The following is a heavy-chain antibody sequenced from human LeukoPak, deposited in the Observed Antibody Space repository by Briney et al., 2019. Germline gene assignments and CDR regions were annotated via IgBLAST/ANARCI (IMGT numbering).Heavy chain of an antibody. CDR3: ARLAPDAFDI. Sequence: SETLSLTCTVSGGSISSYYWSWIRQPPGKGLEWIGEINHSGSTNYNPSLKSRVTISVDTSKNQFSLKLSSVTAADTAVYYCARLAPDAFDIWGQGTMVTVSS. CDR1: GGSISSYY. V-gene: IGHV4-34*01. J-gene: IGHJ3*02. CDR2: INHSGST.